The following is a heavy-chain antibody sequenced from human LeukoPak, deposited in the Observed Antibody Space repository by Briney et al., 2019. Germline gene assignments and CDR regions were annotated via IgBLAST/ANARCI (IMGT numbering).Heavy chain of an antibody. Sequence: SETLSLTCTVSGGSISGSYWTWIRQPPEKGLEWIGYIHSSGGTKYNHSLESRLTISVDTSKNQITLKLNSVTAADTALYYCARGGWSYDFWGQGILVTVSS. D-gene: IGHD4/OR15-4a*01. CDR3: ARGGWSYDF. CDR2: IHSSGGT. V-gene: IGHV4-4*09. J-gene: IGHJ4*02. CDR1: GGSISGSY.